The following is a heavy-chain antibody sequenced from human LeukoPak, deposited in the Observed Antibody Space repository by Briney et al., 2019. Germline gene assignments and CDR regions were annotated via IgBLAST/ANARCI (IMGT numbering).Heavy chain of an antibody. CDR1: GFPLSSYW. V-gene: IGHV3-7*01. J-gene: IGHJ4*02. Sequence: GGSLRLSCAASGFPLSSYWMTWIRQAPGKGLEWVANINEDGSAKYYVDSVKGRFTVSRDNAKNSLYLQMNSLRDEDTALYYCARYSWTAAPWCWGQGTVVTVSS. CDR3: ARYSWTAAPWC. D-gene: IGHD6-25*01. CDR2: INEDGSAK.